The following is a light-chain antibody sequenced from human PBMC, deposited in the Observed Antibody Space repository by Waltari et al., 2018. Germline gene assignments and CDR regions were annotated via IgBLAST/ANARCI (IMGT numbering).Light chain of an antibody. CDR2: DSN. V-gene: IGLV1-51*01. Sequence: ELFIYDSNERASGIPDRFPGSKSGTSATLGITGLQIEDEADYYCATWDNSLREVVFGGGTKLTVL. J-gene: IGLJ2*01. CDR3: ATWDNSLREVV.